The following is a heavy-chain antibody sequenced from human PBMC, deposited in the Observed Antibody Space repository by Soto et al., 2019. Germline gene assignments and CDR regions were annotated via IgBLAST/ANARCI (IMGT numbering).Heavy chain of an antibody. D-gene: IGHD2-2*01. Sequence: QRLEWMGWINAGNGNTKYSQKFQGRVTITRDTSASTAYMELSSLRAEDTAVYYCARDYLVVPHRVIDYWGQGTLVTVSS. CDR2: INAGNGNT. V-gene: IGHV1-3*01. J-gene: IGHJ4*02. CDR3: ARDYLVVPHRVIDY.